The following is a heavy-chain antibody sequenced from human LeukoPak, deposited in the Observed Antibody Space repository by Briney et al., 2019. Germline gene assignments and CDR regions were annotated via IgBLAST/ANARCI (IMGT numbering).Heavy chain of an antibody. CDR3: ARGGSGSYELGY. D-gene: IGHD1-26*01. CDR2: IYYSGST. J-gene: IGHJ4*02. Sequence: SETLSLTCTVSGGSISSYYWSWIRQPPGKGLEWIGYIYYSGSTNYNPSLKSRVTISVDTSKNQFSLKLSSVTAADTAVYYCARGGSGSYELGYWGQGTLVTVSS. CDR1: GGSISSYY. V-gene: IGHV4-59*12.